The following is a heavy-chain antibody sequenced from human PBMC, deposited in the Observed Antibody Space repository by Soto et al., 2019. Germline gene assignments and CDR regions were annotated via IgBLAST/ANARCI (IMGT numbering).Heavy chain of an antibody. CDR3: AKAAIYDFWSGYYPLDHFDY. V-gene: IGHV3-30*18. J-gene: IGHJ4*02. CDR1: GFTFSSDG. CDR2: ISYDGSNK. Sequence: VGSLRLSCAASGFTFSSDGMHWVRQARGNGLEWVAIISYDGSNKYYADSVKGRFTISRDNSKNTLYLQMNSLRAEDTAVYYCAKAAIYDFWSGYYPLDHFDYWGQGTLVTVSS. D-gene: IGHD3-3*01.